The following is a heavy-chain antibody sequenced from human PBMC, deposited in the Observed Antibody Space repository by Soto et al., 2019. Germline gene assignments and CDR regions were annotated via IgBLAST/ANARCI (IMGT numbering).Heavy chain of an antibody. CDR2: ISSSSSYI. CDR1: GFTFSSYS. V-gene: IGHV3-21*01. Sequence: GSLRLSCAASGFTFSSYSMNWVRQAPGKGLEWVSSISSSSSYIYYADSVKGRFTISRDNAKNSLYLQMNSLRAEDTAVYYCASADIRGVINNWFDPWGQGTLVTVSS. CDR3: ASADIRGVINNWFDP. D-gene: IGHD3-10*01. J-gene: IGHJ5*02.